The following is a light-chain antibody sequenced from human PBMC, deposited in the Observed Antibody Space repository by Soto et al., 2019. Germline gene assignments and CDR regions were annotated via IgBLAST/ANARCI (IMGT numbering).Light chain of an antibody. CDR3: SSYAASDSFVV. CDR1: SSDVGGYNY. J-gene: IGLJ2*01. V-gene: IGLV2-8*01. Sequence: QSVLTQPPSASGSPGQSVTISCTGTSSDVGGYNYVSWYQHHPDKAPKLIIYEVYKRPSGVPDRFSGSKSGNTASLTVSGLQAEDEAEYYGSSYAASDSFVVFGEGTKLTVL. CDR2: EVY.